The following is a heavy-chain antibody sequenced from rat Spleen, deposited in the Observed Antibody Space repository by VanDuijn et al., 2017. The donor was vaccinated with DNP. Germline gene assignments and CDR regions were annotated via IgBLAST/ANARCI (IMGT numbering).Heavy chain of an antibody. Sequence: EVQLVESGGGLEQPGRSLRLSCVASGFTFNNYWMTWIRQVPGQGLEWVASISSSGGLTYYPDSVKGRFIISRDNAKNTLYLQMNSLRSEDTATYYCVRVNNYEDFGLDAWGQGTSVTVSS. CDR2: ISSSGGLT. CDR3: VRVNNYEDFGLDA. D-gene: IGHD1-10*01. V-gene: IGHV5-31*01. J-gene: IGHJ4*01. CDR1: GFTFNNYW.